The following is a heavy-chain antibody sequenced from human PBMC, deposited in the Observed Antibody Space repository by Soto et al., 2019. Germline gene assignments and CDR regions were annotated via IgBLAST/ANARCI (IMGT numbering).Heavy chain of an antibody. D-gene: IGHD5-12*01. J-gene: IGHJ5*02. Sequence: QVQLQESGPGLVKPSETLSLTCTVSGGSISSYYWSWIRQPPGKGLEWIGYIYYSGSTNYNPSLKSRVTISVDTSKNQFSLKLSSVTAADTAVYYCARDEKAGGYVGWFDPWGQGTLVTVSS. CDR2: IYYSGST. CDR1: GGSISSYY. CDR3: ARDEKAGGYVGWFDP. V-gene: IGHV4-59*01.